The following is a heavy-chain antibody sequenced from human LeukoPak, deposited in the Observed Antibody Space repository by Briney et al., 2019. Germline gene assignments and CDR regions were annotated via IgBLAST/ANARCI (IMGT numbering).Heavy chain of an antibody. CDR1: GYTFTSYY. D-gene: IGHD3-22*01. Sequence: ASVEVSCKASGYTFTSYYMHWVRQAPGLGLEWMGMINPSGGSTRYAQKFQGRVTMTRDTSTSTVYMELSSLRSEDTAVYYCARETNYYDSSGNPYMDVWGKGTTVTISS. J-gene: IGHJ6*03. CDR3: ARETNYYDSSGNPYMDV. V-gene: IGHV1-46*01. CDR2: INPSGGST.